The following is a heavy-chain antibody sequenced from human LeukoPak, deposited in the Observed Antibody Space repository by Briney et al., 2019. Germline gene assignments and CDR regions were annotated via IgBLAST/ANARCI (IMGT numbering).Heavy chain of an antibody. Sequence: PGGSLRLSCAASGFTFNSYTMNWVRQAPGKGLEWVSSISSSSSYIYDADSVEGRFTISRDNAKNSLYLQMNSLRAEDTAVYYCARGRLGGYSSSSDFDYWGQGTLVTVSS. CDR2: ISSSSSYI. V-gene: IGHV3-21*01. J-gene: IGHJ4*02. CDR1: GFTFNSYT. CDR3: ARGRLGGYSSSSDFDY. D-gene: IGHD6-13*01.